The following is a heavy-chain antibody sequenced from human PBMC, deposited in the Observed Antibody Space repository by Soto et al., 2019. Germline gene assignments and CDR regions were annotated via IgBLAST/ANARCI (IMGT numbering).Heavy chain of an antibody. CDR3: ASGTVEWELQNYYGMDV. J-gene: IGHJ6*02. D-gene: IGHD1-26*01. Sequence: SVKVSFKASGGTFSSYAISWVRQAPGQGLEWMGGIIPIFGTANYAQKFQGRVTITADESTSTAYMELSSLRSEDTAVYYCASGTVEWELQNYYGMDVWGQGTTVTVSS. CDR1: GGTFSSYA. CDR2: IIPIFGTA. V-gene: IGHV1-69*13.